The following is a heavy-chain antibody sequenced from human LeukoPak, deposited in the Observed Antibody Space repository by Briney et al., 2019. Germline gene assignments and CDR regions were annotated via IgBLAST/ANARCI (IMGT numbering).Heavy chain of an antibody. CDR3: VRAHHPGGWFDP. CDR1: GFTFSNYW. CDR2: INTDGSST. Sequence: GGSLRLSCAASGFTFSNYWMHWVRQAPGKGLVWVSRINTDGSSTSYVDSVKGRFTISRDNAKNSLYLQMNSLTAEDTAVHYCVRAHHPGGWFDPWGQGTLVTVSS. D-gene: IGHD3-10*01. J-gene: IGHJ5*02. V-gene: IGHV3-74*01.